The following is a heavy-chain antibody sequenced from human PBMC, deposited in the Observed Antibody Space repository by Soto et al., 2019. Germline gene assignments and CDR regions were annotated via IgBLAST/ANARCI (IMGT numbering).Heavy chain of an antibody. J-gene: IGHJ4*01. CDR3: ARGDPQYRSSSFDL. Sequence: ASVKVSCKASGYTFTNNGINWVRQAPGRGLEWMGWIDTYNGDTNYAQTLQGRVTLTTDASTTTVYMELRSLKSDDTAVYFRARGDPQYRSSSFDLWGHGTLVTVPS. CDR2: IDTYNGDT. CDR1: GYTFTNNG. V-gene: IGHV1-18*04. D-gene: IGHD6-6*01.